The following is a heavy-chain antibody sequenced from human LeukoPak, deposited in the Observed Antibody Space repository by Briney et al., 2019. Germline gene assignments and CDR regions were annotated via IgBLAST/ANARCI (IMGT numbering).Heavy chain of an antibody. CDR3: ARGYDSSAYYPFNY. CDR1: GGSLSTHH. D-gene: IGHD3-22*01. Sequence: PSETLSLTCVVSGGSLSTHHWSWIRQSPGRGLEWIGYISDSGSTNYNPSLKSRVTITVDTSKNQFSLMLSSVTAADTAVYYCARGYDSSAYYPFNYWGQGTLVTVSS. V-gene: IGHV4-59*11. CDR2: ISDSGST. J-gene: IGHJ4*02.